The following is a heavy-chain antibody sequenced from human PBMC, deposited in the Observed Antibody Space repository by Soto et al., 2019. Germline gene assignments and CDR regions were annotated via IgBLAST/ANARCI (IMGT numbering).Heavy chain of an antibody. CDR1: GFTFSSYT. CDR3: AKAWGIDY. J-gene: IGHJ4*02. V-gene: IGHV3-23*01. Sequence: EVQLLESGGGLVEPGGSRRLSCAASGFTFSSYTMSWVRQAPGKGLEWVSTISGSGSSTYSADSGKGRFTISRDNSKNTLYLQMNSLRVEDTAIYYCAKAWGIDYWGQGSLVTVSS. CDR2: ISGSGSST. D-gene: IGHD7-27*01.